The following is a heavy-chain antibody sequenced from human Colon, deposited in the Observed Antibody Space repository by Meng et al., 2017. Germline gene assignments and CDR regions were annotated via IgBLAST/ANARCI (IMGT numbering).Heavy chain of an antibody. CDR3: AKLVGDPFV. CDR2: ISRSDSST. D-gene: IGHD6-6*01. Sequence: EVSLVGLGGGLVRPGGPLRLSWAASGLTFSNYAVSWVRQAPGKGLEWVSSISRSDSSTYYIDSVKGRFTVSRDTSKNTLYLQMNSLRADDSAVYYCAKLVGDPFVWGQGTLVTVSS. J-gene: IGHJ4*02. V-gene: IGHV3-23*04. CDR1: GLTFSNYA.